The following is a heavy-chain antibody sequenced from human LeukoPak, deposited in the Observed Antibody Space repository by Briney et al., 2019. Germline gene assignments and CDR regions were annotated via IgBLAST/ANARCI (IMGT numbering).Heavy chain of an antibody. CDR3: ARARRYCSSTSCYVRFDY. CDR2: MNPNSGNT. Sequence: ASVKVSCKASGYTFTSYDINWVRQATAQGLEWMGWMNPNSGNTGYAQKFQGRVTMTRNTSISTAYMELSSLRSEDTAVYYCARARRYCSSTSCYVRFDYWGQGTLVTVSS. J-gene: IGHJ4*02. D-gene: IGHD2-2*01. V-gene: IGHV1-8*01. CDR1: GYTFTSYD.